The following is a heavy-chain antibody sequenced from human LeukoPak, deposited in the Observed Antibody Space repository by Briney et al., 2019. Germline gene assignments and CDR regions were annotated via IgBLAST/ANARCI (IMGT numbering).Heavy chain of an antibody. CDR3: ASYYGSGSPKTYYYYGMDV. D-gene: IGHD3-10*01. J-gene: IGHJ6*02. CDR2: IYHSGST. CDR1: GVTISSSNR. Sequence: GTLTLTCAASGVTISSSNRRRGLRAPPGERQGVTGEIYHSGSTSYNTSIMSRVTISEDKSKNQFSLKLSSVNAADTAVYSCASYYGSGSPKTYYYYGMDVWGQGTTVTVSS. V-gene: IGHV4-4*01.